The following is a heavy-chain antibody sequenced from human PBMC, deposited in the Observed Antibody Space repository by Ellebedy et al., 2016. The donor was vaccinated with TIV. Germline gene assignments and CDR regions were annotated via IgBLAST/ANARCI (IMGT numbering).Heavy chain of an antibody. CDR1: KFPFSQFA. D-gene: IGHD4-23*01. Sequence: GGSLRLSCVASKFPFSQFAMHWVRQAPGKGLEWVSVIYDRDKTYYADAVKGRYTISRDTSQNTLYLQMSNLRVEDTAVYYCATVGNSGCLDPWGQGTLVTVSS. CDR3: ATVGNSGCLDP. J-gene: IGHJ5*02. V-gene: IGHV3-53*01. CDR2: IYDRDKT.